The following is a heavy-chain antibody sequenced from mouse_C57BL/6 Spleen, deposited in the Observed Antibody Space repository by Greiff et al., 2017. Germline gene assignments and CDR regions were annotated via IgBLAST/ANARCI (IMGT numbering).Heavy chain of an antibody. CDR2: INPNNGGT. Sequence: EVQLQQSGPELVKPGASVKISCTASGYTFTDYYMNWVKQRHGKSLEWIGDINPNNGGTSYNQKFKGMATVTVDKSYSTAYMELRSLTAEASADYYCTSNDGYDQAMDYWGQGTSVTVSS. J-gene: IGHJ4*01. V-gene: IGHV1-26*01. CDR3: TSNDGYDQAMDY. D-gene: IGHD2-2*01. CDR1: GYTFTDYY.